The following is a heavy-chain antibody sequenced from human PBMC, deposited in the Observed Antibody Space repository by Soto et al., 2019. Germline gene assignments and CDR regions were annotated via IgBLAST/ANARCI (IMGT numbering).Heavy chain of an antibody. CDR2: INWNGGST. V-gene: IGHV3-20*04. Sequence: EVQLVESGGGVVRPGGSLRLSCAASGFTFDDYGMSWVRQAPGKGLEWVSGINWNGGSTGYAVSVKGRFTISRDKAKNALYLQMKRLGAEDTALYYCARDLAAAGTGWFDPWGQGTLVTVSS. D-gene: IGHD6-13*01. CDR1: GFTFDDYG. CDR3: ARDLAAAGTGWFDP. J-gene: IGHJ5*02.